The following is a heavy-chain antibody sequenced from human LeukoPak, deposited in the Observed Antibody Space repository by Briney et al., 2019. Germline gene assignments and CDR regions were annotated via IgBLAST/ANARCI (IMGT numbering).Heavy chain of an antibody. D-gene: IGHD2-2*01. CDR2: ISGSGGST. Sequence: GSPRLSCAAPGFPFRRYSMGWVRQAPGNGLESVSAISGSGGSTYYADSVKGRFTISRDNSKNTLYLQMNSLRAEDTAVYYCAKDRVGYCSSTSCLWPVDYWGQGTLVTVSS. CDR1: GFPFRRYS. V-gene: IGHV3-23*01. J-gene: IGHJ4*02. CDR3: AKDRVGYCSSTSCLWPVDY.